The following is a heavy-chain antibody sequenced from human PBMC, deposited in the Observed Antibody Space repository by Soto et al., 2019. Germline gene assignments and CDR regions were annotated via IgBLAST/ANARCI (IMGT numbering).Heavy chain of an antibody. V-gene: IGHV3-30*18. CDR3: AKVFVDRYAAPLDH. CDR1: GFTFSSYG. Sequence: QVQLVESGGGVVQPGRSLRLSCAASGFTFSSYGMHWVRQAPGKGLEWVSIISYDGRTKYYAESVEGRFTISRDNSKNTLYLQMNSLRVEDTAVYYCAKVFVDRYAAPLDHWGQGTLVTVSS. D-gene: IGHD5-12*01. CDR2: ISYDGRTK. J-gene: IGHJ4*02.